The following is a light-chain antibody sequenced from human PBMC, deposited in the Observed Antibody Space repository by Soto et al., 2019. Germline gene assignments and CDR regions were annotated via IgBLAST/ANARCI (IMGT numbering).Light chain of an antibody. CDR2: KAS. CDR3: QQYTGYPVT. J-gene: IGKJ5*01. CDR1: QSISNW. V-gene: IGKV1-5*03. Sequence: DIPMTQSPSTVSASVGDSVTITCRASQSISNWLAWYQQKPGKAPKLLIYKASILESGVPSGFSGSGSGTEFTLTISSLQPDDFATYYCQQYTGYPVTFGQGTRLEIK.